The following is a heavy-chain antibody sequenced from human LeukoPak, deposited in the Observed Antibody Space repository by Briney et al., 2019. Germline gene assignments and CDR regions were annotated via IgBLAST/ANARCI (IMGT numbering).Heavy chain of an antibody. CDR2: ISAYNGNT. J-gene: IGHJ6*02. CDR3: ARGRKYSSSSNHYYYYYGMDV. CDR1: GYTFTSYG. V-gene: IGHV1-18*01. D-gene: IGHD6-6*01. Sequence: ASVKVSCKASGYTFTSYGISWVRQAPGQGLEWMGWISAYNGNTNYAQKLQGRVTMTTDTSTSTAYMELRSLRSEDTAVYYCARGRKYSSSSNHYYYYYGMDVWGQGTTVTVSS.